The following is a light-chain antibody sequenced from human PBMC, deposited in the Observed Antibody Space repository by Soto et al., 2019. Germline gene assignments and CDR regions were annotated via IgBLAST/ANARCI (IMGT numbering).Light chain of an antibody. J-gene: IGLJ3*02. V-gene: IGLV2-8*01. CDR1: SSDVGGYNF. CDR2: EVS. Sequence: QSALTQPPSASGSPGQSVTISCTGTSSDVGGYNFVSWYQQHPDKAPKLMIYEVSKRPSGVPDRFSGSKSGNTASLTVSGLQAEDEDDSYCSSRATNAGGDNWVFGGGTKLTVL. CDR3: SSRATNAGGDNWV.